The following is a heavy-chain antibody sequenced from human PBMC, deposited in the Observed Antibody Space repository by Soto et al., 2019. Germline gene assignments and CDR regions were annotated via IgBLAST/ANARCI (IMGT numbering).Heavy chain of an antibody. Sequence: QVQLQESGPGLVKASETLSLTCTVSGGSINSYYWAWIRQPPGKGLEWIGYIYHSGGTNYNPSPKSRVAISAASSMNQFSLRLTSVTAADTAIYYCVRTGKIWVPWGLDSWGQGTLVTVSS. J-gene: IGHJ4*02. CDR2: IYHSGGT. CDR3: VRTGKIWVPWGLDS. CDR1: GGSINSYY. V-gene: IGHV4-59*01. D-gene: IGHD2-15*01.